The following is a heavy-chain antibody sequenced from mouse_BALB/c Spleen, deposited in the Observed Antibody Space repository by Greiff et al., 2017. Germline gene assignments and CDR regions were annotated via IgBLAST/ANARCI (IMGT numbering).Heavy chain of an antibody. CDR1: GYTFTSYW. CDR2: INPSTGYT. Sequence: QVQLKQSGAELAKPGASVKMSCKASGYTFTSYWMHWVKQRPGQGLEWIGYINPSTGYTEYNQKFKDKATLTADKSSSTAYMQLSSLTSEDSAVYYCARGGNYYGSSYEWYFDVWGAGTTVTVSS. CDR3: ARGGNYYGSSYEWYFDV. D-gene: IGHD1-1*01. V-gene: IGHV1-7*01. J-gene: IGHJ1*01.